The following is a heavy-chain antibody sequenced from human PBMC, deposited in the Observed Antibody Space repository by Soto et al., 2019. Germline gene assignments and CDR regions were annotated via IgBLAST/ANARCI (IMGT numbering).Heavy chain of an antibody. Sequence: EVQLVESGGGLVQPGGSLRLSCAASGFTFSSYWMHWVRQAPGKGLVWVSRIESDGSSPIYADSVKGRFTISRDNAKNTLYLQMNSLRAEDTDVYYCAKSNWFDPWGRGTLVTVSS. J-gene: IGHJ5*02. V-gene: IGHV3-74*01. CDR2: IESDGSSP. CDR3: AKSNWFDP. CDR1: GFTFSSYW.